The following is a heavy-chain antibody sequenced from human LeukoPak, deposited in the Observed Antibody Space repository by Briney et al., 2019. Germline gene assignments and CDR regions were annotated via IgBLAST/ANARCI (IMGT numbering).Heavy chain of an antibody. CDR3: ARNLLVGATLDY. CDR2: VYHSGST. D-gene: IGHD1-26*01. Sequence: SETLSLTCAVYGGSFSGYYWSWIRQPPGKGLEWIGEVYHSGSTNYNPSLKSRVTISVDKSKNQFSLKLSSVTAADTAVYYCARNLLVGATLDYWGQGTLVTVSS. J-gene: IGHJ4*02. V-gene: IGHV4-34*01. CDR1: GGSFSGYY.